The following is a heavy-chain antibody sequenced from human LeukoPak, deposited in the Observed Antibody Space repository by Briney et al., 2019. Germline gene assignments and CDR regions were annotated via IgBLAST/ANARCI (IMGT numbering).Heavy chain of an antibody. D-gene: IGHD3-16*02. CDR1: GGSISSYY. J-gene: IGHJ6*02. CDR3: ARGPEEYYDYVWGSYRSRVGYYGMDV. V-gene: IGHV4-59*08. CDR2: IYYSGST. Sequence: PSETLSLTCTVSGGSISSYYWSWIRQPPGKGLEWIGYIYYSGSTNYNPSLKSRVTISVDTSKNQFTLKLSSETAADTAVYYCARGPEEYYDYVWGSYRSRVGYYGMDVWGQGTTVTVSS.